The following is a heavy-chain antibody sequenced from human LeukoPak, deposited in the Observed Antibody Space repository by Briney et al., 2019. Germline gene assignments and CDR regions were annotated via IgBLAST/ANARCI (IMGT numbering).Heavy chain of an antibody. V-gene: IGHV4-59*08. CDR2: IYYSGST. Sequence: PSETPSLTCTVSGGSISSYYWSWIRQPPGKGLEWIGYIYYSGSTNYNPSLKSRVTISVDTSKNQFSLKLSSVTAADTAVYYCARHPAPYYDILTGYHYNWFDPWGQGTLVTVSS. CDR1: GGSISSYY. CDR3: ARHPAPYYDILTGYHYNWFDP. D-gene: IGHD3-9*01. J-gene: IGHJ5*02.